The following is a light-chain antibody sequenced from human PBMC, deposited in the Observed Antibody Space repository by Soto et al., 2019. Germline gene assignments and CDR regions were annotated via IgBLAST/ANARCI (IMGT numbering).Light chain of an antibody. CDR1: QTVLDSSNNRDY. CDR3: QQYYSTPRT. V-gene: IGKV4-1*01. CDR2: WAS. Sequence: DIVMTQSPDSLAVSLGERATINCKSSQTVLDSSNNRDYLTWYQQKPGQPPKLLIYWASTREFGVPDRFSGSGSGTDFTLTCSRRQAEDVAVYYYQQYYSTPRTFGHGTRVEIK. J-gene: IGKJ1*01.